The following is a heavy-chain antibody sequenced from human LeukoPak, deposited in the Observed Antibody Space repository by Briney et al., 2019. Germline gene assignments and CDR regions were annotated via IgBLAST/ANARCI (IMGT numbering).Heavy chain of an antibody. Sequence: ASVKVPCKASGYTFTGYYMHWVRQAPGQGLEWMGWINPNSGGTNYAQKFQGRVTMTRDTSISTAYMELSRLRSDDTAVYYCARELVVVAATSFDPWGQGTLVTVSS. J-gene: IGHJ5*02. CDR3: ARELVVVAATSFDP. CDR2: INPNSGGT. CDR1: GYTFTGYY. V-gene: IGHV1-2*02. D-gene: IGHD2-15*01.